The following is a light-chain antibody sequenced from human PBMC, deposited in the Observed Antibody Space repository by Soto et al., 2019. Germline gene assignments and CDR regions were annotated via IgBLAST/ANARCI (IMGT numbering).Light chain of an antibody. CDR1: QSISSNY. CDR3: QQYAGPPRT. CDR2: DAS. J-gene: IGKJ1*01. V-gene: IGKV3-20*01. Sequence: EIVLTQSPGTLSLSPGERATLSCRASQSISSNYLAWYQQTPGQAPRLLIYDASSRAAGIPDRFSGSGSGTDFTLTISRLEPEDFGVYYRQQYAGPPRTFGQGTKVDIK.